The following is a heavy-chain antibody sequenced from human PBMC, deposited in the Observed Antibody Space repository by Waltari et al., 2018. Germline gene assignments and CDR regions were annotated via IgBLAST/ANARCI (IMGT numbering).Heavy chain of an antibody. Sequence: QVQLQESGPGLVKPSETLSLTCTVSGGSISSYYWSWLRQPPGKGLEWIGYIYYSGSTNYNPSLKSRVNISVDTSKNQFSLKLSSVTAADTAVYYCARVKDKWSSSLGFDYWGQGTLVTVSS. CDR2: IYYSGST. D-gene: IGHD6-6*01. CDR3: ARVKDKWSSSLGFDY. CDR1: GGSISSYY. V-gene: IGHV4-59*01. J-gene: IGHJ4*02.